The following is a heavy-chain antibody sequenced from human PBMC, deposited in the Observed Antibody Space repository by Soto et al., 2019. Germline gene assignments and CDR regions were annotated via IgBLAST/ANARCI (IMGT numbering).Heavy chain of an antibody. CDR1: GGSISSYY. CDR2: IYYSGST. Sequence: SETLSLTCTVSGGSISSYYWSWIRQPPGKGLEWIGYIYYSGSTNYNPSLKSRVTISVDTSKNQFSLKLSSVTAADTAVYYCARLLGRSSGWYRGYYFDYWGQGTLVTVSS. J-gene: IGHJ4*02. V-gene: IGHV4-59*08. CDR3: ARLLGRSSGWYRGYYFDY. D-gene: IGHD6-19*01.